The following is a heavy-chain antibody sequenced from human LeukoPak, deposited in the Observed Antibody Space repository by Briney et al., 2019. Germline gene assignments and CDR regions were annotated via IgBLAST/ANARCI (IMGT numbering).Heavy chain of an antibody. Sequence: GSLRLSCAASGFTCSSYAMHWVRQAPGKGLERVAVISYDGSNKYYADSVKGRFTISRDNSKNTLYLQMNSLRAEDTAVYYCAREFPLNYYDSRALGAFDIWGQGTMVTVSS. CDR2: ISYDGSNK. CDR1: GFTCSSYA. J-gene: IGHJ3*02. V-gene: IGHV3-30-3*01. D-gene: IGHD3-22*01. CDR3: AREFPLNYYDSRALGAFDI.